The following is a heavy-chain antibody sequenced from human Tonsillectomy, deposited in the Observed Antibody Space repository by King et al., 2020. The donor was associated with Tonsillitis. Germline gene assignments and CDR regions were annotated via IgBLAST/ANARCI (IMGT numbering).Heavy chain of an antibody. CDR2: ISGSGGSS. CDR1: GFTFSNYA. J-gene: IGHJ4*02. V-gene: IGHV3-23*04. Sequence: GQLVQSGGGLVQPGGSLRLSCAASGFTFSNYAMSWVRQAPGKGLEWVSAISGSGGSSNYADSVKGRFTISRDNSKNTLYLQVNSLRAEDTDVYYCAKEYYDIFTGYYARPFDYWGQGTLVTVTS. D-gene: IGHD3-9*01. CDR3: AKEYYDIFTGYYARPFDY.